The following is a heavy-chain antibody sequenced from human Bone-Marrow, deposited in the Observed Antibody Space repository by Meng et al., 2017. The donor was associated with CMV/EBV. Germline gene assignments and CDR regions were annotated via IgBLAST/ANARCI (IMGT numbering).Heavy chain of an antibody. Sequence: ASVKVSCKASGYTFTGYYMHWVRQAPGQGLEWMGWINPNSGGTNYAQKFQGRVTMTRDTSISTAYMELSRLRSDDTAVYYCAREASCSSTSCYTMVYFDYWGHGTLVTVSS. J-gene: IGHJ4*01. CDR2: INPNSGGT. D-gene: IGHD2-2*02. CDR3: AREASCSSTSCYTMVYFDY. V-gene: IGHV1-2*02. CDR1: GYTFTGYY.